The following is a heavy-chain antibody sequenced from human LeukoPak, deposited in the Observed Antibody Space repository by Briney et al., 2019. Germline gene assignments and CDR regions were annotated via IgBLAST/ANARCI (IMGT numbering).Heavy chain of an antibody. V-gene: IGHV4-59*01. CDR1: GDSISAFY. D-gene: IGHD3-10*01. Sequence: PSETLSLTCTVSGDSISAFYWRWIRQPPGKGLEWIGYIYYSGSTSYNPSLKSRVTILIETSKNQFSLKLRSVTAADTAVYYCARGGARGSSAFDIWGQGTMVTVSS. CDR2: IYYSGST. CDR3: ARGGARGSSAFDI. J-gene: IGHJ3*02.